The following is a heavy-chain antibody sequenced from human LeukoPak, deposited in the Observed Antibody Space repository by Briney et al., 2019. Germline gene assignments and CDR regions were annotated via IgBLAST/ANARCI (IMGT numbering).Heavy chain of an antibody. Sequence: ASVKVSCKASGYTFTSYDINWVRQATGQGLEWMGWMNPNSGNTGYAQKFQGRVTMTRNTSISTAYTELSSLRSEDTAVYYCGGYSGYDGYYYYYYYMDVWGKGTTVTVSS. CDR1: GYTFTSYD. CDR3: GGYSGYDGYYYYYYYMDV. D-gene: IGHD5-12*01. V-gene: IGHV1-8*01. J-gene: IGHJ6*03. CDR2: MNPNSGNT.